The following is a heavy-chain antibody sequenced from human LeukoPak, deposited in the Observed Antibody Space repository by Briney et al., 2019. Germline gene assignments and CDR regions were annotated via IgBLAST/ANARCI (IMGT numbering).Heavy chain of an antibody. CDR3: ARSGRGTYYYFDW. Sequence: ASVKVSSKASGYSFTRYGMSWVRQAPGQGPEWMGWISGSNGNTNYAQKFQGRVTLTTDTSTSTAYMELRSLRSDDTAVYYCARSGRGTYYYFDWWGQGTLVTVSS. CDR1: GYSFTRYG. V-gene: IGHV1-18*01. J-gene: IGHJ4*02. CDR2: ISGSNGNT. D-gene: IGHD3-10*01.